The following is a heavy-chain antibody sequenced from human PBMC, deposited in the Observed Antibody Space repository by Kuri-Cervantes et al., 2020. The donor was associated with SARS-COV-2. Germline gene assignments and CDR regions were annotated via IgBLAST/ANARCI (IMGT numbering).Heavy chain of an antibody. V-gene: IGHV4-59*01. J-gene: IGHJ6*01. CDR1: GGSISSYY. CDR2: IYYSGST. CDR3: ARDTMSSSSWSRYYYYGMDV. D-gene: IGHD6-13*01. Sequence: SETLSLTCTVSGGSISSYYWSWIRQPPGKGLEWIGYIYYSGSTNYNPSLKSRVTISVDTSKNQFSLKLSSVTAADTAVYYCARDTMSSSSWSRYYYYGMDVWGQGTTVTVVS.